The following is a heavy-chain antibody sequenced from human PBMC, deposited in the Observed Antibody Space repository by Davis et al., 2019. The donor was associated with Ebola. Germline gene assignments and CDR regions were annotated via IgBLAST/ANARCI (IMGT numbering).Heavy chain of an antibody. CDR2: MNPNSGNT. Sequence: AASVKVSCKASGYTFTGYDINWVRQATGQGLEWMGWMNPNSGNTGYAQKFQGRVTMTRNTSISTAYMELSSLRSEDTAVYYCARGSGSYYANWFDPWGQGTLVTVSS. V-gene: IGHV1-8*01. D-gene: IGHD1-26*01. J-gene: IGHJ5*02. CDR1: GYTFTGYD. CDR3: ARGSGSYYANWFDP.